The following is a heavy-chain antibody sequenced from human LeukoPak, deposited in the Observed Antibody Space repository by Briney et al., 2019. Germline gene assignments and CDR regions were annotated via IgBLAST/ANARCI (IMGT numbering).Heavy chain of an antibody. CDR2: INSDGSST. CDR1: GFTFSSYW. Sequence: PGGSLRLSCAASGFTFSSYWMHWVRQAPGKGLVWVSRINSDGSSTSYADSVKGRFTISRDNAKKSLYLQMNSLRAEDTALYYCARDRVVVTEKYYYYYYYMDVWGKGTTVTVSS. V-gene: IGHV3-74*01. CDR3: ARDRVVVTEKYYYYYYYMDV. J-gene: IGHJ6*03. D-gene: IGHD2-21*02.